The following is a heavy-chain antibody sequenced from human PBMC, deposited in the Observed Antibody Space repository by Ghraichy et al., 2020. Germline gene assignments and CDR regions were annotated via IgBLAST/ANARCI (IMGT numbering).Heavy chain of an antibody. CDR2: IWYDGSNK. CDR1: GFTFSSYG. V-gene: IGHV3-33*01. Sequence: GGSLRLSCAASGFTFSSYGMHWVRQAPGKGLEWVAVIWYDGSNKYYADSVKGRFTISRDNSKNTLYLQMNSLRAEDTAVYYCARVTSYYYDSVENWFDPWGQGTLVTVSS. D-gene: IGHD3-22*01. J-gene: IGHJ5*02. CDR3: ARVTSYYYDSVENWFDP.